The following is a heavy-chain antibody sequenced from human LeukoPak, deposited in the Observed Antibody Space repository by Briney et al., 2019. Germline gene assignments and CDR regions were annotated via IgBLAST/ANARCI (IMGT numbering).Heavy chain of an antibody. V-gene: IGHV3-23*01. D-gene: IGHD6-19*01. J-gene: IGHJ4*01. CDR1: GFTFSNYA. Sequence: GGSLRLSCAASGFTFSNYAMNWVRQAPGGGLEWVSTISGSGGSTYYADSVKGRFTISRDNSENTFVLEMNSLRAEDTAVYYCATTRPYGTTWAGAFEDWGQGTPVTVSS. CDR2: ISGSGGST. CDR3: ATTRPYGTTWAGAFED.